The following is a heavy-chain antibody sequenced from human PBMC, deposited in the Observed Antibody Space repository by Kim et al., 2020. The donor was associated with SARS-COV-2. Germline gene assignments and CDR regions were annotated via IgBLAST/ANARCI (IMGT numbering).Heavy chain of an antibody. V-gene: IGHV3-30-3*01. CDR1: GLTFSSYA. CDR3: ARDGGSSWYGYYYYYGM. J-gene: IGHJ6*01. CDR2: ISYDGSNK. Sequence: GGSLRLSCAASGLTFSSYAMHWVRQAPGKGLEWVAVISYDGSNKYYADSVKGRFTISRDNSKNTLYLQMNSLRAEDTAVTYCARDGGSSWYGYYYYYGM. D-gene: IGHD6-13*01.